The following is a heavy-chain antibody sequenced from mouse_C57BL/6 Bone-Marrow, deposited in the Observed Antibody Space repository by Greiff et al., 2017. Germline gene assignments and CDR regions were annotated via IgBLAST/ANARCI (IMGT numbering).Heavy chain of an antibody. Sequence: QVQLQQSGAELVKPGASVKISCKASGYAFSSYWMNWVKQRPGQGLEWIGQIYPGDGDTNYNGKFKGKATLTADKSSSTAYMQLSSLTSADSAVYFCERDSYDDVAYWGQGTLVTVSA. CDR2: IYPGDGDT. D-gene: IGHD2-3*01. CDR1: GYAFSSYW. V-gene: IGHV1-80*01. CDR3: ERDSYDDVAY. J-gene: IGHJ3*01.